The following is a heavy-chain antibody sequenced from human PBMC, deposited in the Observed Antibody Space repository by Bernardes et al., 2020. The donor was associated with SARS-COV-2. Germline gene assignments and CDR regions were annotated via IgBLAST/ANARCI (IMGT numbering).Heavy chain of an antibody. CDR3: ARGSAAVVSHFMLLFANWYFDL. J-gene: IGHJ2*01. CDR1: SGSFSGYY. Sequence: TLSLTCAVYSGSFSGYYWSWIRQTPGKGLEWIGEINDSGSTKYNPALKSRVTISVDPSKNQFSLKLNSVTAADTAVYYCARGSAAVVSHFMLLFANWYFDLWGRGTLVTVSS. D-gene: IGHD2-15*01. CDR2: INDSGST. V-gene: IGHV4-34*01.